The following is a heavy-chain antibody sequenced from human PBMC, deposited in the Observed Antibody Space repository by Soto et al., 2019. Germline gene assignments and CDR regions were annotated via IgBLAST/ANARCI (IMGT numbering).Heavy chain of an antibody. Sequence: QVQLVQSGAEVKKPGSSVKVSCKASGGTFSTYGISWVRQAPGQGLEWMGGIIPIFGTANYAQKFQGRVTITADESTSTAYMDLSSLRSEDTAVYYRARSGKEYGSESYEYYFYYMDVWGKGTTVSVSS. CDR1: GGTFSTYG. CDR2: IIPIFGTA. CDR3: ARSGKEYGSESYEYYFYYMDV. D-gene: IGHD3-10*01. J-gene: IGHJ6*03. V-gene: IGHV1-69*01.